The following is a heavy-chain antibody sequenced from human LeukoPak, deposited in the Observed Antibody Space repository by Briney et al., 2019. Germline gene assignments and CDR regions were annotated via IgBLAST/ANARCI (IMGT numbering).Heavy chain of an antibody. CDR3: AAGYSSGWRNLIDY. Sequence: GGSLRLSCAASGFTFSIFGMHWVRQAPGKGMEWVALISHTGNNRYYADSVKGRFSISRDNSKNTMYLQMDSLIAEYTAVYYCAAGYSSGWRNLIDYWGQGTLVTVSS. J-gene: IGHJ4*02. D-gene: IGHD6-19*01. CDR1: GFTFSIFG. V-gene: IGHV3-30*03. CDR2: ISHTGNNR.